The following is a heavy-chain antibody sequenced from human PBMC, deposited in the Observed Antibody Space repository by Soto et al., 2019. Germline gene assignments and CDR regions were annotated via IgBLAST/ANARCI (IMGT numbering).Heavy chain of an antibody. D-gene: IGHD6-13*01. Sequence: QVQLVQSGAEVKKPGSSVKVSCKASGGTFSSYAISWVRQAPGQGLEWMGGIIPIFGTANYAQKFQGRVTITANDSTSTAYMELSRLRSEDTGLYYCARDMMPNSSSWYMPQGWGYYYYGMDVWGQGTTVTVSS. CDR3: ARDMMPNSSSWYMPQGWGYYYYGMDV. CDR2: IIPIFGTA. CDR1: GGTFSSYA. V-gene: IGHV1-69*12. J-gene: IGHJ6*02.